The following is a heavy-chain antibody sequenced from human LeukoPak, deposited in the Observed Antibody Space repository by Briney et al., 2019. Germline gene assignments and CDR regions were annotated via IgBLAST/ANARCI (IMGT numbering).Heavy chain of an antibody. V-gene: IGHV3-15*01. Sequence: GGSLRLSCVASGFTFNNVWMSWVRQAPGKGLEWVGRIKSTTDGGTTDYAAPVKGRFSISRDDSKNTLYPQMNSLKTEDTAVYYCTTDGLSVYWGQGTLVTVSS. CDR3: TTDGLSVY. CDR2: IKSTTDGGTT. J-gene: IGHJ4*02. CDR1: GFTFNNVW.